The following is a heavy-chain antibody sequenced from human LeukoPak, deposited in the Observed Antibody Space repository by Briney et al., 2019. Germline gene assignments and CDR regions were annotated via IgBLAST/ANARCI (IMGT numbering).Heavy chain of an antibody. D-gene: IGHD4-23*01. V-gene: IGHV4-59*01. Sequence: PSETQSLTCTVSGGSISSYYWSWIRQPPGKGLEWIGYIYYSGSTNYNPSLKSRVTISVDTSKNQFSLKLSSVTAADTAVYYCARAPNYGGHAYFDYWGQGTLVTVSS. CDR2: IYYSGST. J-gene: IGHJ4*02. CDR3: ARAPNYGGHAYFDY. CDR1: GGSISSYY.